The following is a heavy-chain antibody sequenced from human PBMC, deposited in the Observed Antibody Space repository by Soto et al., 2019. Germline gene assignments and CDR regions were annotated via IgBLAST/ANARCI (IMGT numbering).Heavy chain of an antibody. CDR2: ISAYNGNT. J-gene: IGHJ6*02. V-gene: IGHV1-18*04. Sequence: GASVKVSCKASGYTFTSCGISWVRQAPGQGLEWMGWISAYNGNTNYAQKLQGRVTMTTDTSTSTAYMELRSLRSDDTAVYYCARERXDIVVVPAATRIYGMDVWGQGTTVTVSS. CDR3: ARERXDIVVVPAATRIYGMDV. D-gene: IGHD2-2*01. CDR1: GYTFTSCG.